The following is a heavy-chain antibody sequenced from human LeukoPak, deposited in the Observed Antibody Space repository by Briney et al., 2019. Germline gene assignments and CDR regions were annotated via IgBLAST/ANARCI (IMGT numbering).Heavy chain of an antibody. D-gene: IGHD4-17*01. CDR3: AAKRSPLALGI. CDR1: GSTFSSYA. J-gene: IGHJ3*02. CDR2: ISGSGGST. Sequence: GGSLRLSCAASGSTFSSYAMSWVRQAPGKGLEWVSAISGSGGSTYYADSVKGRFTISRDNSKNTLYLQMNSLRAEDTAIYYCAAKRSPLALGIWGQGTMVTVSS. V-gene: IGHV3-23*01.